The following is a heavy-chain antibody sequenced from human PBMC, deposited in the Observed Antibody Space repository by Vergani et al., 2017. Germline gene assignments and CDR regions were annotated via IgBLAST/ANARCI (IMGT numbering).Heavy chain of an antibody. CDR1: GGPISSSSYY. J-gene: IGHJ6*03. D-gene: IGHD2/OR15-2a*01. V-gene: IGHV4-39*01. CDR3: ARLRAASDRTTYYYYCYMDV. Sequence: QLQLQESGPGLVKPSETLSLTCTVSGGPISSSSYYWGWIRQPPGKGLEWIGSTYYSGSTYYNPSLKSRVTISVDTSKNQFSLKLSSVTAADTAVCYCARLRAASDRTTYYYYCYMDVWGKGTTVTVAS. CDR2: TYYSGST.